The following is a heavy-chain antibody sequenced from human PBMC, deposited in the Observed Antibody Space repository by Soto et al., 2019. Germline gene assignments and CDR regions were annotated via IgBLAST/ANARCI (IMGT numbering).Heavy chain of an antibody. Sequence: GGSLRLSCAASGFTFSSYAMHWVRQAPGKGLEWVAVISYDGSNKYYADSVKGRFTISRDNSKNTLYLQMNSLRAEDTAVYYCARDASDSSGNPDYWGQGTLVTVSS. CDR3: ARDASDSSGNPDY. CDR1: GFTFSSYA. D-gene: IGHD3-22*01. V-gene: IGHV3-30-3*01. J-gene: IGHJ4*02. CDR2: ISYDGSNK.